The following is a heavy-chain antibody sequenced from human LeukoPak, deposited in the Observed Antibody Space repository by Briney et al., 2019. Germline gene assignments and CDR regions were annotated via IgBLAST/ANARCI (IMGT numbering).Heavy chain of an antibody. V-gene: IGHV4-59*12. CDR2: ISYSGTT. CDR1: GGSISSYY. J-gene: IGHJ4*02. Sequence: SETLSLTCTVSGGSISSYYWNWIRQSPRKGLEWIGYISYSGTTYYNPFLKSRVTMSVDTSKNQFSLRLSSVTAADTAVYYCARNGGNSDVDNWGQGTLVTVAS. D-gene: IGHD4-23*01. CDR3: ARNGGNSDVDN.